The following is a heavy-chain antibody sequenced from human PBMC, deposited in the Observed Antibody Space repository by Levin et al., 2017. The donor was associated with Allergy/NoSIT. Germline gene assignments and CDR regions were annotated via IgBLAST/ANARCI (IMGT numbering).Heavy chain of an antibody. J-gene: IGHJ4*02. CDR1: GFTFSSYE. V-gene: IGHV3-48*03. CDR3: ARGVVAAIPFDY. D-gene: IGHD2-15*01. CDR2: ISSSGSTI. Sequence: GGSLRLSCAASGFTFSSYEMNWVRQAPGKGLEWVSYISSSGSTIYYADSVKGRFTISRDNAKNSLYLQMNSLRAEDTAVYYCARGVVAAIPFDYWGQGTLVTVSS.